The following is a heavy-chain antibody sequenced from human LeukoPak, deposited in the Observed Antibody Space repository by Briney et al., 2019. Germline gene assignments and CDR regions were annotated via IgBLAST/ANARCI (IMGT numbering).Heavy chain of an antibody. CDR3: ALLTTWLGDLLGGWFDP. CDR2: FDPEDGET. D-gene: IGHD3-10*01. V-gene: IGHV1-24*01. J-gene: IGHJ5*02. CDR1: GYTRTELS. Sequence: GASVKVSCKVSGYTRTELSMHWVRQAPGKGLEWMGGFDPEDGETICAQRFQGRVTMTEDTSTDTAYMELSSLRSEDTAVYFCALLTTWLGDLLGGWFDPWGQGALITVSS.